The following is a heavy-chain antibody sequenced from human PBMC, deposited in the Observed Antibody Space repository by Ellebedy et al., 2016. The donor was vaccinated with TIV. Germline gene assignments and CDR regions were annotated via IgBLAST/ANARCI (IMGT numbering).Heavy chain of an antibody. CDR3: ARDGGGLQNYYGMDV. V-gene: IGHV3-7*01. D-gene: IGHD4-11*01. CDR2: IKQDGSEK. Sequence: GGSLRLXCAASGFTFSSYWMSWVRQAPGKGLEWVANIKQDGSEKYYVDSVKGRFTISRDNSKNTLYLQMNSLRAEDTAVYYCARDGGGLQNYYGMDVWGQGTTVTVSS. J-gene: IGHJ6*02. CDR1: GFTFSSYW.